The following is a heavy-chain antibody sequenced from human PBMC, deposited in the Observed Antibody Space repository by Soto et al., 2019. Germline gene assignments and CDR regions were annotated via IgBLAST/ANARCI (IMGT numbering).Heavy chain of an antibody. Sequence: EVQVVESGGDLVQPGGSLRLSCVASGFTFSNYWVHWVRQAPGKGLVWVAHITSDGSSATYADSVKGRFTISRDNAKNTLYLQMNSLRVEDTAIYYCGDLFAGFDIWGQGTVVTVSS. J-gene: IGHJ3*02. CDR3: GDLFAGFDI. V-gene: IGHV3-74*01. CDR2: ITSDGSSA. CDR1: GFTFSNYW.